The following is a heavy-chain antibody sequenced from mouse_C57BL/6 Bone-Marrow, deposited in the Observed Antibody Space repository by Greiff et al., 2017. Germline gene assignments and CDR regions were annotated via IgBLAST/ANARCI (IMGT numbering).Heavy chain of an antibody. J-gene: IGHJ2*01. V-gene: IGHV1-81*01. CDR2: IYPRSGNT. D-gene: IGHD1-1*01. CDR3: AGSSYFDY. Sequence: QVHVKQSGAELARPGASVQLSCKASGYTFTSYGISWVKQRTGQGLEWIGEIYPRSGNTYYNAKFKGKATLTADKSSSTAYMELHSLTSQDSAVYFCAGSSYFDYWGQGTTLTVSS. CDR1: GYTFTSYG.